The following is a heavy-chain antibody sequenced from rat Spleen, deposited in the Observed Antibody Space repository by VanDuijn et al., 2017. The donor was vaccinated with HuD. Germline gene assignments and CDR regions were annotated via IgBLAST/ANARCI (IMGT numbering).Heavy chain of an antibody. V-gene: IGHV5-25*01. J-gene: IGHJ4*01. CDR1: GFTFSTYD. CDR3: ATDLYSVITSVMDA. CDR2: ITYDGSNT. D-gene: IGHD1-4*01. Sequence: EVQLVESGGGLVQPGGSMKLSCAGSGFTFSTYDMAWVRQAPTKGLEWVASITYDGSNTYYRDSVKGRFTISRDNAKSTLYLQMDSLRSEDTATYYCATDLYSVITSVMDAWGQGTSVTVSS.